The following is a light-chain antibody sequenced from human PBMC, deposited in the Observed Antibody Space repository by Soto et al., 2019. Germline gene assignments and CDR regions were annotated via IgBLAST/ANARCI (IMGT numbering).Light chain of an antibody. CDR3: QQYKDWPRT. V-gene: IGKV3-15*01. J-gene: IGKJ1*01. CDR2: GRS. CDR1: QSVCSN. Sequence: IVMTQAPATLSVSPGEGATLSWRASQSVCSNVAWYQQRPGQAPRLLIYGRSTRATDIPARFSGSGSWTAFTLIISSMQSEDFAVYCCQQYKDWPRTFGQGTKVAI.